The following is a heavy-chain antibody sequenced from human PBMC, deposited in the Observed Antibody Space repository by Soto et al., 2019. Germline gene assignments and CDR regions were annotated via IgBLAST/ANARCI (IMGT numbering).Heavy chain of an antibody. CDR3: ARDLSSSDDYGMDV. J-gene: IGHJ6*02. CDR1: GFTFSSYA. D-gene: IGHD6-6*01. V-gene: IGHV3-30-3*01. CDR2: ISYDGSNK. Sequence: SLRLSCAASGFTFSSYAMHWVRQAPGKGLEWVAVISYDGSNKYYADSVKGRFTISRDNSKNTLYLQMNSLRAEDTAVYYCARDLSSSDDYGMDVWGQGTTVTVSS.